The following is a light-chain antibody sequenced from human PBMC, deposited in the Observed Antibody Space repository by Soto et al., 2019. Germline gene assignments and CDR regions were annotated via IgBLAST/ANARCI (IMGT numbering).Light chain of an antibody. J-gene: IGKJ1*01. V-gene: IGKV3-20*01. Sequence: EIVLTQSPGTLSLSPGERATLSCRASQSVSSTYLAWYRQKPGQAPRLLIYGASSRATGIPDRFSGSGSGTDFTLIISGLEPEDFAVYYCQQYAGSPWTFGQGTKVEIK. CDR1: QSVSSTY. CDR3: QQYAGSPWT. CDR2: GAS.